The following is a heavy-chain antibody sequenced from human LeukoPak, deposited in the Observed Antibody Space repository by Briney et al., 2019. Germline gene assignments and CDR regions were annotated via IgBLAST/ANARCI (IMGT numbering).Heavy chain of an antibody. J-gene: IGHJ6*02. CDR1: GGTFSSYA. CDR2: IIPIFGIA. CDR3: AGYAGDYYGMDV. V-gene: IGHV1-69*04. D-gene: IGHD4-17*01. Sequence: SVKVSCKASGGTFSSYAISWVRQAPGQGLEWMGRIIPIFGIANYAQKFQGRVTITADKSTSTAYMELRSLRSEDTAVYYCAGYAGDYYGMDVWGRGTTVTVSS.